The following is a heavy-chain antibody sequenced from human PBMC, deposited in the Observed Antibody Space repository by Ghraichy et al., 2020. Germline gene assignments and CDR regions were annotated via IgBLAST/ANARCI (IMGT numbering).Heavy chain of an antibody. CDR2: ISSSSSYT. CDR3: GRASGMPYAFVI. Sequence: GGSLRLSCAASGFTFSDYSMSWIRQAPGKGLEWVSYISSSSSYTNYADSVKGRFTISRDNAKNSLYLQMNSLRAEDTAVYYCGRASGMPYAFVIWCQGTMVTVSS. J-gene: IGHJ3*02. CDR1: GFTFSDYS. D-gene: IGHD1-14*01. V-gene: IGHV3-11*06.